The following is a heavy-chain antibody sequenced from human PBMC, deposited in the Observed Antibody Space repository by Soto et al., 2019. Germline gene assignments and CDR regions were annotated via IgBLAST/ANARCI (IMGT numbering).Heavy chain of an antibody. Sequence: PSETLSLTCTVSGGSISSGDYYWSWIRQPPGKGLEWIGYIYYSGSTYYNPSLKSRVTISVDTSKNQFSLKLSSVTAADTAVHYCASGRWYYYFDYWGQGTLVTVSS. CDR3: ASGRWYYYFDY. CDR2: IYYSGST. CDR1: GGSISSGDYY. J-gene: IGHJ4*02. V-gene: IGHV4-30-4*01. D-gene: IGHD2-15*01.